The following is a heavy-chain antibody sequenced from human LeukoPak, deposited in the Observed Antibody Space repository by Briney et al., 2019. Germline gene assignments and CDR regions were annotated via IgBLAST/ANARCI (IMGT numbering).Heavy chain of an antibody. V-gene: IGHV3-30*02. J-gene: IGHJ4*02. CDR3: AKDNSAWAFDY. CDR1: GFTFSSYA. CDR2: KRFDRNNE. D-gene: IGHD1-26*01. Sequence: GGSLRLSCAASGFTFSSYAMSWVRQAPGKGLEWVSFKRFDRNNEDYADSVKGRFTISRDNSKNTLYLQMNSLRPEDTAIYYCAKDNSAWAFDYWGQGTLVTVSS.